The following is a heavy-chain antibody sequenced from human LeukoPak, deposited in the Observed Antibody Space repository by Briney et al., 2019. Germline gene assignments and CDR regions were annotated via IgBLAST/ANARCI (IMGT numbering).Heavy chain of an antibody. CDR1: GDSVFSNSVA. CDR2: TYYRSKWYY. J-gene: IGHJ6*03. Sequence: SQTLSLTCAISGDSVFSNSVAWNWVRQSPSRGLEWLGRTYYRSKWYYDYSTSMKSRISINPDTSKNQFSLHLSFLTPDDTSVYYCAREDSYGYYYYMDVWGEGTTVTVSS. D-gene: IGHD5-18*01. V-gene: IGHV6-1*01. CDR3: AREDSYGYYYYMDV.